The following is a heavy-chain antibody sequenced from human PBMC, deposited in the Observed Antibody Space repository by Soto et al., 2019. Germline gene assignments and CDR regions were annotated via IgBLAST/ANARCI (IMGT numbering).Heavy chain of an antibody. CDR2: INHSGST. CDR3: ARGYSSWYLYYFDY. D-gene: IGHD6-13*01. V-gene: IGHV4-34*01. Sequence: PSETLSLTCAVYGGSFSGYYWSWIRQPPGKGLEWIGEINHSGSTNYNPSLKSRVTISVDTSKNQFSLKLSSVTAADTAVYYCARGYSSWYLYYFDYWGQGTLVTVSS. J-gene: IGHJ4*02. CDR1: GGSFSGYY.